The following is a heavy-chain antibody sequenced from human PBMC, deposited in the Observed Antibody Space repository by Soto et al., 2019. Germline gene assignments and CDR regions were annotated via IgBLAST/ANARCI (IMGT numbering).Heavy chain of an antibody. CDR3: AMVEVYLTPSPQDV. V-gene: IGHV1-3*01. D-gene: IGHD2-8*01. Sequence: ASLKVSFNATGYTSINYAMHWERQANGQRLEWMGWINAGNGNTNYTQKFQGRDTMTRDTSTSTVYMELRSLRSNDTAIYYCAMVEVYLTPSPQDVWGQGTTVTVP. CDR2: INAGNGNT. CDR1: GYTSINYA. J-gene: IGHJ6*02.